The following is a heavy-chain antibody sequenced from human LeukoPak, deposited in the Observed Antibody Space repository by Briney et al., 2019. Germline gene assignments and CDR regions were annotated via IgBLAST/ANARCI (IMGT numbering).Heavy chain of an antibody. CDR2: ISGSGGST. Sequence: GGSLRLSWAASGFTFSSYAMSWVRQAPGKGLEWVSAISGSGGSTYYADSVKGRFTISRDNSKNTLYLQMNSLRAEDTAVYYCAKDPLRYFDWLLGVAFDIWGQGTMVTVSS. J-gene: IGHJ3*02. CDR1: GFTFSSYA. V-gene: IGHV3-23*01. CDR3: AKDPLRYFDWLLGVAFDI. D-gene: IGHD3-9*01.